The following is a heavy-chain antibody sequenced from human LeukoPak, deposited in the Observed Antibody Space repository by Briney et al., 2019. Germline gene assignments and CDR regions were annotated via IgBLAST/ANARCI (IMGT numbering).Heavy chain of an antibody. CDR1: GYSFTSYW. CDR2: IYPGDSDT. V-gene: IGHV5-51*01. D-gene: IGHD4-11*01. Sequence: GESLKISCKGSGYSFTSYWIGWVRQMPGKGLEWMGIIYPGDSDTRYSPSFQGQVTISADKSISTAYLRWSSLKASDTAMYYCARRTDPHYSNYVHFDYWGQGTLVTVSS. CDR3: ARRTDPHYSNYVHFDY. J-gene: IGHJ4*02.